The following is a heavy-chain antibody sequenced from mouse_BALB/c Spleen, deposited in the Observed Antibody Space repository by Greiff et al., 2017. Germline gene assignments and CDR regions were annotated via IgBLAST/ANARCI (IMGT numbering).Heavy chain of an antibody. CDR1: GYTFTSYW. J-gene: IGHJ2*01. V-gene: IGHV1-7*01. CDR3: GRGYGSSYGGYFDY. D-gene: IGHD1-1*01. CDR2: INPSTGYT. Sequence: QVQLQQSGAELAKPGASVKMSCKASGYTFTSYWMHWVKQRPGQGLEWIGYINPSTGYTEYNQKFKDKATLTADKSSSTAYMQLSSLTSEDSAVYYCGRGYGSSYGGYFDYWGQGTTLTVSS.